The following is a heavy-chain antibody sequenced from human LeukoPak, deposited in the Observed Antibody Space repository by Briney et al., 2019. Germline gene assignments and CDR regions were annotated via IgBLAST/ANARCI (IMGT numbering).Heavy chain of an antibody. CDR3: ARGPRLPLFWYFDL. CDR1: GYTFTSYG. Sequence: GASVKVSCKASGYTFTSYGISWVPQAPGQGLEWMGWISAYNGNTNYAQKLQGRVTMTTDTSTSTAYMELRSLRSDDTAVYYCARGPRLPLFWYFDLWGRGTLVTVSS. J-gene: IGHJ2*01. CDR2: ISAYNGNT. D-gene: IGHD4-11*01. V-gene: IGHV1-18*01.